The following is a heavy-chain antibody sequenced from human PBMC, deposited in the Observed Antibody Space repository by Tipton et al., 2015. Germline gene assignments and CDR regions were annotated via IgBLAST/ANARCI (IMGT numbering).Heavy chain of an antibody. CDR3: VRDAVVTHYYYYGMDV. CDR2: IYYIGNT. J-gene: IGHJ6*02. V-gene: IGHV4-59*01. D-gene: IGHD4-23*01. CDR1: GTSIRSYY. Sequence: LSLTCNVSGTSIRSYYWSWIRQPPGKGLEWIGYIYYIGNTNYNPSLKSRVTISVDTSKNQFSLKLSSVTAADTAVYYCVRDAVVTHYYYYGMDVWGQGTTVTVSS.